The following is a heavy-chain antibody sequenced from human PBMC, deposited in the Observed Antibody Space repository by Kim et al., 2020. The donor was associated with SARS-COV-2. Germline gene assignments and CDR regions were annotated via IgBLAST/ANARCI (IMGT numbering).Heavy chain of an antibody. CDR1: GDSISNSASY. CDR3: ARGTIVVVVGNGFDS. J-gene: IGHJ4*01. D-gene: IGHD2-21*01. Sequence: SETLSLTCTVSGDSISNSASYWGWIRQPPGKGLEWIGTIYFGGSTYYNPSVKSRVTISIDTSKNQFSLTLSSLTAADTAVYYCARGTIVVVVGNGFDSWG. V-gene: IGHV4-39*07. CDR2: IYFGGST.